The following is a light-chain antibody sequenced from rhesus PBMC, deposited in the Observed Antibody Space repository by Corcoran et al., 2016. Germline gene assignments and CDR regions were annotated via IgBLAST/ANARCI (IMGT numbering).Light chain of an antibody. CDR3: LQYGSSPRT. CDR1: PCLSRW. V-gene: IGKV1-22*01. Sequence: DIQMTQSPSSLSASVGDTVTITCRASPCLSRWLAWSQPQPRNAPNLLISKTSTLESGVPSRFSGSGYIRDFTLIIHNLQPEDFTTYYCLQYGSSPRTFGQGTKVTIK. J-gene: IGKJ1*01. CDR2: KTS.